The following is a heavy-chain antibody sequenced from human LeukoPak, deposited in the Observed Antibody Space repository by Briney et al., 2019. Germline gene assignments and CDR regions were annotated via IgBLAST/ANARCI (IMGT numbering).Heavy chain of an antibody. Sequence: SETLSLTCTVSGGSISSYYWSWIRQPAGKGLEWIGRIYTSGSTNYNPSLKSRVTMSVDTSKNQFSLKLSSVTAADTAVYYCARVTIFGVVKNYYYMDVWGKGTTVTVSS. CDR1: GGSISSYY. J-gene: IGHJ6*03. CDR3: ARVTIFGVVKNYYYMDV. CDR2: IYTSGST. D-gene: IGHD3-3*01. V-gene: IGHV4-4*07.